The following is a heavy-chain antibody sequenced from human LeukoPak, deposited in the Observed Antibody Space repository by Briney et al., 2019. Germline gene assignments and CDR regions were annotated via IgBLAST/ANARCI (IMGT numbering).Heavy chain of an antibody. Sequence: GGSLRLSCAASGFTFSSYSMNWVRQAPGKGLEWVSSISSSSYIYYADAVKGRFTISRDNAKNSLYLQMNSLRAEDTAVYYCARDRTVTPYGYGMDVWGQGTTVTVSS. CDR1: GFTFSSYS. D-gene: IGHD4-17*01. CDR3: ARDRTVTPYGYGMDV. V-gene: IGHV3-21*01. J-gene: IGHJ6*02. CDR2: ISSSSYI.